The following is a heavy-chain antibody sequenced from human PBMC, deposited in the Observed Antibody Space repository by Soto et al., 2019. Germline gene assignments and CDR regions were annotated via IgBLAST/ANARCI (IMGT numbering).Heavy chain of an antibody. CDR3: ATLPIYGSDFDC. CDR2: ISWNGAST. D-gene: IGHD3-10*01. Sequence: EVQLVESGGGLVQPGRSLRLSCAASGFTFDNNAIHWVRRAPGKGLEWVAAISWNGASTGYADSVKGRFTISRDNAKNSLFLQMNSLTAEDTARYYCATLPIYGSDFDCWGRGTLVSVSS. V-gene: IGHV3-9*01. CDR1: GFTFDNNA. J-gene: IGHJ4*02.